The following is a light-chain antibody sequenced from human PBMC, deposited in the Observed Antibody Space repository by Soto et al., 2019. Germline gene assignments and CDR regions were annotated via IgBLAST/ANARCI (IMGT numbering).Light chain of an antibody. CDR1: QSVSSD. Sequence: IVLTQSPATLSVSPGERATLSCRASQSVSSDVAWFQQRPGQAPRLLIYDASTRATGIPAWFSGSGSGTEFPLTISSRQSEDFAIYYCQQSNNWPLTVGGGTKVEVK. V-gene: IGKV3-15*01. CDR3: QQSNNWPLT. CDR2: DAS. J-gene: IGKJ4*01.